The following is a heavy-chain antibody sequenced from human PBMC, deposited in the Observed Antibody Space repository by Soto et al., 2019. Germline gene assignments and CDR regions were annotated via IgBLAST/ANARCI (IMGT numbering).Heavy chain of an antibody. Sequence: KTSETLSLTCAVSGGSISSGGYSWSWTRQPPGKCLEWIGYIYHSGSTYYNPSLKSRVTISVDRSKNQFSLKLSSVTAADTAVYYCARANHYGSGSYYNLEYYYGMDVWGQGTTVTVYS. CDR3: ARANHYGSGSYYNLEYYYGMDV. V-gene: IGHV4-30-2*01. D-gene: IGHD3-10*01. J-gene: IGHJ6*02. CDR2: IYHSGST. CDR1: GGSISSGGYS.